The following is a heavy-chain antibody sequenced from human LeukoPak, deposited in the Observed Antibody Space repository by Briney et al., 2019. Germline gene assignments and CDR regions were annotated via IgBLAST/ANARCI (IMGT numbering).Heavy chain of an antibody. CDR2: INHSGST. CDR1: GGSFSGYY. Sequence: PSGTLSLTCAVYGGSFSGYYWSWIRQPPGKGLEWIGEINHSGSTNYNPSLKSRVTISVDTSKNQFSLKLSSVTAADTAVYYCARLRWPVLYFDYWGQGTLVTVSS. D-gene: IGHD5-24*01. J-gene: IGHJ4*02. V-gene: IGHV4-34*01. CDR3: ARLRWPVLYFDY.